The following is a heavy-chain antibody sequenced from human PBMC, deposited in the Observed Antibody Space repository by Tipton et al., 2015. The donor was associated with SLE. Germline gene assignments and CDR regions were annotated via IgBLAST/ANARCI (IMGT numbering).Heavy chain of an antibody. Sequence: QLVQSGAEVKEPGSSVKVSCKASGGTFGTYAISWVRQAPGQGPEWMGGIIPIFGTANYAQIFQDRVTITADESARTAYMELSSLGFDDTAVYYCAATITSNYGMDVWGQGTTVTVSS. CDR2: IIPIFGTA. D-gene: IGHD1-14*01. J-gene: IGHJ6*02. CDR1: GGTFGTYA. V-gene: IGHV1-69*01. CDR3: AATITSNYGMDV.